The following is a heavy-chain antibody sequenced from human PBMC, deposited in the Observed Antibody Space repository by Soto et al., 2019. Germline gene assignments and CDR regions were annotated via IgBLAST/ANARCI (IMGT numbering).Heavy chain of an antibody. D-gene: IGHD6-19*01. J-gene: IGHJ4*02. CDR2: ISSSGSTI. CDR3: EICPSSGWYRGYYFDY. CDR1: GFTFSDYY. Sequence: GGSLRLSCAASGFTFSDYYMSWIRQAPGKGLEWVSYISSSGSTIYYADSVKGRFTISRDNAKNSLYLQMNSLRAEDTAVYFCEICPSSGWYRGYYFDYWGQGTLVTV. V-gene: IGHV3-11*01.